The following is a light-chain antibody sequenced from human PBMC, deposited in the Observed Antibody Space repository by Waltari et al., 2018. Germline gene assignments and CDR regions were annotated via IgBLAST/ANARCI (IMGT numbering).Light chain of an antibody. V-gene: IGKV1-6*01. CDR1: QGIRND. CDR2: AAS. J-gene: IGKJ4*01. CDR3: LQDYNCPLT. Sequence: AIQMTQAPSSLAASVGDRVTITCRASQGIRNDLGWYQQKPGKAPKLLIYAASSLQSGVPSRFSGSGSGTDFTLTISSLQPEDFATYYCLQDYNCPLTFGGGTKVEIK.